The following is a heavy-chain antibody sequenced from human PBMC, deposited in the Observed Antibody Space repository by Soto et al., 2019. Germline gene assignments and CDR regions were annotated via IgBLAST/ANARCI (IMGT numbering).Heavy chain of an antibody. J-gene: IGHJ5*02. V-gene: IGHV2-5*02. CDR3: AHRSVAAAGYNWFDP. CDR1: GFSLNTSGVG. CDR2: VYWDDDK. Sequence: ASGPTLVNPTQTLTLTCTFSGFSLNTSGVGVGWIRQPPGKALEWLAHVYWDDDKRYSPALKRRLTITKDTSKNQVVLTMTNMDPVDTATYYCAHRSVAAAGYNWFDPWGQRTLVPVFS. D-gene: IGHD6-13*01.